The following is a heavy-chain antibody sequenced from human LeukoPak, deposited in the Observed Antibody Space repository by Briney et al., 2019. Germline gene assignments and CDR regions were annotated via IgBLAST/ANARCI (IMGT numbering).Heavy chain of an antibody. Sequence: SVKVFCKASGFTFTSSAVQWVRQARGQRLEWIGWIVVGSGNTNYAQKFQERVTITRDMSTSTAYMELSSLRSEDTAVYYCAAYPGSTTVTTVDYWGQGTLVTVSS. V-gene: IGHV1-58*01. CDR2: IVVGSGNT. CDR1: GFTFTSSA. J-gene: IGHJ4*02. D-gene: IGHD4-11*01. CDR3: AAYPGSTTVTTVDY.